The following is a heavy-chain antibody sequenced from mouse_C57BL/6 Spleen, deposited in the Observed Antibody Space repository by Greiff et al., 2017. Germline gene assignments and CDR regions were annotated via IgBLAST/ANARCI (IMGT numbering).Heavy chain of an antibody. J-gene: IGHJ4*01. CDR1: GYTFTSYW. V-gene: IGHV1-59*01. CDR2: IDPSDSYT. Sequence: QVQLKESGAELVRPGTSVKLSCKASGYTFTSYWMHWVKQRPGQGLEWIGVIDPSDSYTNYNQKFKGKATLTVDTSSSTAYMQLSSLTSEDSAVYYCARRLYDYDDAMDYWGQGTSVTVSS. CDR3: ARRLYDYDDAMDY. D-gene: IGHD2-4*01.